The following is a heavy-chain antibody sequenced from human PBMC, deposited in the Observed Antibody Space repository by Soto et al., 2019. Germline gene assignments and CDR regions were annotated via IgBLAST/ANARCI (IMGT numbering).Heavy chain of an antibody. V-gene: IGHV3-23*01. CDR2: VSGNGGTT. J-gene: IGHJ4*02. Sequence: QPGGSLRLSCAASGFTFSSYAMSWVRQAPGKGLEWVSLVSGNGGTTNYADSVKGRFTISRDNSQKTLYLQMNSLRAEDTAIYYCAKGKAHTLFGVDTLFDYWGQGTLVTVSS. D-gene: IGHD3-3*01. CDR3: AKGKAHTLFGVDTLFDY. CDR1: GFTFSSYA.